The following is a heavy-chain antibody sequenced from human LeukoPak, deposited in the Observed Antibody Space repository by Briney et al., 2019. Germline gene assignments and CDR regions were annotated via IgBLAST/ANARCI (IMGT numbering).Heavy chain of an antibody. J-gene: IGHJ5*02. CDR1: GFTFSYYG. V-gene: IGHV3-33*01. CDR2: IWHDGGKR. Sequence: GRSLRLSCAASGFTFSYYGMQWVRQAPGKGLEWVALIWHDGGKRYYADSVKGRFTISRDNSKNTLYLQMTTLRAEDTAVYYCARDADTSEFFSWLDPWGQGTLVTVSS. CDR3: ARDADTSEFFSWLDP. D-gene: IGHD3-22*01.